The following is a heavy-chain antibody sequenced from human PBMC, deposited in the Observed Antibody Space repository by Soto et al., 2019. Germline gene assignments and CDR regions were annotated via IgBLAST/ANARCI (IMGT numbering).Heavy chain of an antibody. CDR1: GVSLSTRGVG. CDR3: ALVRHLYYYNGMDV. V-gene: IGHV2-5*02. Sequence: QITLKESGPTLVKPTQTLTLTCTFSGVSLSTRGVGVGWIRQPPGKALEWLALIYWDDDKRYSPSLKSRLTITKDTTKNHVVLTMTNMDPVETATYYCALVRHLYYYNGMDVWGQWPIVTVSS. J-gene: IGHJ6*02. CDR2: IYWDDDK. D-gene: IGHD3-10*01.